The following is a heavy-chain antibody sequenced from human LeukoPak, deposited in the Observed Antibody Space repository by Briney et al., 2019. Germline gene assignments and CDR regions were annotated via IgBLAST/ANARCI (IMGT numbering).Heavy chain of an antibody. D-gene: IGHD3-22*01. CDR2: IGTAGDT. Sequence: GGSLRLSCAASGFTFSSYDMHWVRQATGKGLEWVSAIGTAGDTYYPGSVKGRFTISRENAKNSLYLQMNSLRAGDTAVYYSASSDSSLAFDIWGQGTMVTVSS. J-gene: IGHJ3*02. CDR1: GFTFSSYD. V-gene: IGHV3-13*01. CDR3: ASSDSSLAFDI.